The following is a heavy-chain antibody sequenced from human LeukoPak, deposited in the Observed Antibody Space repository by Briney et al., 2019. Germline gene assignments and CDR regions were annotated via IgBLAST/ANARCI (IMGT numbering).Heavy chain of an antibody. D-gene: IGHD6-19*01. CDR2: INPSGGST. V-gene: IGHV1-46*01. J-gene: IGHJ4*02. CDR1: GYTFTSYY. CDR3: ARDRGSGWLDY. Sequence: ASVKVSCKASGYTFTSYYMHWVRQAPGRGLEWMGIINPSGGSTSYAQKFQGRVTMTRDTSTSTVYMELSSLRSEDTAVYYCARDRGSGWLDYWGQGTLVTVSS.